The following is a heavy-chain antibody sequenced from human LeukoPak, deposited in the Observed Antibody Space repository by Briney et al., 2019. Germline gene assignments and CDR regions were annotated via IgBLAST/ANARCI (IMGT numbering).Heavy chain of an antibody. CDR2: IPSDGSHK. CDR1: GFNFSAYG. J-gene: IGHJ2*01. V-gene: IGHV3-30*18. CDR3: AKDCDWDWYFDF. D-gene: IGHD2-21*02. Sequence: PGGSLRLSCAASGFNFSAYGLHWVRQAPGKGLEWVAVIPSDGSHKYYVGSVKGRFSISRDNSKYTVFLQMNSLREDDTAVYYCAKDCDWDWYFDFWGRGTLVTVSS.